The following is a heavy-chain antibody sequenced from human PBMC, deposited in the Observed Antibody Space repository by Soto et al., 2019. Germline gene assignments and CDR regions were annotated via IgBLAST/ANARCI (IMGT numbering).Heavy chain of an antibody. CDR1: GEANSVDY. CDR3: ARPRYADCAFVY. CDR2: IYYSGST. J-gene: IGHJ4*02. D-gene: IGHD3-9*01. Sequence: TWRVAGEANSVDYGGRGMQPPGKGLEWIGYIYYSGSTTYNSSLKGRVTMSVDTSKNQFSLELSSVTAADTAVYYCARPRYADCAFVYWGQRTLVTVS. V-gene: IGHV4-59*08.